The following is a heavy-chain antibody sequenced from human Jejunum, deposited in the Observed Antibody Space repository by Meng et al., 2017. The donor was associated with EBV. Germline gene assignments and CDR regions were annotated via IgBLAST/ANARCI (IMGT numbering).Heavy chain of an antibody. D-gene: IGHD6-25*01. Sequence: QRQLQESGGGVGQAGRSLGLSCAASGFTFSNYAMHWVRQAPGKGLEWVALISYDGSDEYYADSVKGRFTISRDSSESTLYLQMNNLRAEDTAIYHCARERRGYYAEHWGQGTLVTVSS. J-gene: IGHJ1*01. V-gene: IGHV3-30*03. CDR1: GFTFSNYA. CDR3: ARERRGYYAEH. CDR2: ISYDGSDE.